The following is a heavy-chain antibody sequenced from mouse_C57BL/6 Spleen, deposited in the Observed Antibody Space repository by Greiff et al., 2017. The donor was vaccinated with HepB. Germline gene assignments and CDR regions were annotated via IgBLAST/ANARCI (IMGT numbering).Heavy chain of an antibody. J-gene: IGHJ2*01. V-gene: IGHV1-19*01. CDR2: INPYNGGT. D-gene: IGHD1-1*01. CDR3: ASGSSQSSFDY. CDR1: GYTFTDYY. Sequence: EVQLQQSGPVLVKPGASVKMSCKASGYTFTDYYMNWVKQSHGKSLEWIGVINPYNGGTSYNKKFKGKATLTVDKSSSTAYMELNSLTSEDSAVYYCASGSSQSSFDYWGQGTTLTVSS.